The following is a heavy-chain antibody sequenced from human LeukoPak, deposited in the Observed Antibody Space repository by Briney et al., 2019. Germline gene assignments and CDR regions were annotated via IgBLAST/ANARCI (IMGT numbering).Heavy chain of an antibody. CDR3: ASVPTQWELLPRDAFDI. D-gene: IGHD1-26*01. CDR2: INHSGST. CDR1: GGSISSYY. J-gene: IGHJ3*02. V-gene: IGHV4-34*01. Sequence: PSETLSLTCTVSGGSISSYYWSWIRQPPGKGLEWIGEINHSGSTNYNPSLKSRVTISVDTSKNQFSLKLSSVTAADTAVYYCASVPTQWELLPRDAFDIWGQGTMVTVSS.